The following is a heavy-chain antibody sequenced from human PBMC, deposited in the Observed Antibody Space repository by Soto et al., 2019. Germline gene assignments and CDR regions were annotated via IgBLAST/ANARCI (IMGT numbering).Heavy chain of an antibody. J-gene: IGHJ1*01. Sequence: ASVKVSCKASGYTFTSYGISWVRQAPGQGLEWMGWISAYNGNTNYAQKLQGRVTMTTDTSTSTAYMELRSLRSDDTAVYYCARGIAAAGPGAEYFQHWGQGTLVTVSS. CDR1: GYTFTSYG. V-gene: IGHV1-18*01. CDR2: ISAYNGNT. CDR3: ARGIAAAGPGAEYFQH. D-gene: IGHD6-13*01.